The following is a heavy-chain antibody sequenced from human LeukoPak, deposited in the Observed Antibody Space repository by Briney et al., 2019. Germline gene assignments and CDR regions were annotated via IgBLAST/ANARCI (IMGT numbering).Heavy chain of an antibody. Sequence: PGGSLRLSCAASGFTFSSYAMSWVRQAPGKGLEWVSAISGSGGSTYYADSGKGRFTISRDNSKNTLYLQMNSLRAEDTAVYYCAKSIGWLGPGYYFDYWGQGTLVTVSS. D-gene: IGHD6-19*01. V-gene: IGHV3-23*01. CDR2: ISGSGGST. J-gene: IGHJ4*02. CDR3: AKSIGWLGPGYYFDY. CDR1: GFTFSSYA.